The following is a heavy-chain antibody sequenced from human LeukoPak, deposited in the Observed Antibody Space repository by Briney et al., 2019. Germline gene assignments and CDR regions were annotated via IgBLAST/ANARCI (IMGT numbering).Heavy chain of an antibody. CDR3: ARGPPFMIVVVITPRGYFDY. CDR1: GGSFSGYY. J-gene: IGHJ4*02. Sequence: SETLSLTCAVYGGSFSGYYWSWIRQPPGKGLEWIGEINHSGSTNYNPSLKSRVTISVDMSKNQFSLKLSSVTAADTAVYYCARGPPFMIVVVITPRGYFDYWGQGTLVTVSS. V-gene: IGHV4-34*01. CDR2: INHSGST. D-gene: IGHD3-22*01.